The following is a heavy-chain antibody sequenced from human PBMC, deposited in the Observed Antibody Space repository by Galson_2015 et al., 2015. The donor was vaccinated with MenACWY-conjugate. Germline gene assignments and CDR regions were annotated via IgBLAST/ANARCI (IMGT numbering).Heavy chain of an antibody. CDR1: GGFISGSDYY. J-gene: IGHJ4*02. CDR2: FSYGGST. Sequence: SETLSLTCTVSGGFISGSDYYWGWIRQPPGKGLEWIGSFSYGGSTYYKSSLKSRVTISVDTSKNQFSLKLNFMTAADTAVYYCVRGRYNGGFNCYFDYWGQGTLVTVSS. CDR3: VRGRYNGGFNCYFDY. V-gene: IGHV4-39*07. D-gene: IGHD5-24*01.